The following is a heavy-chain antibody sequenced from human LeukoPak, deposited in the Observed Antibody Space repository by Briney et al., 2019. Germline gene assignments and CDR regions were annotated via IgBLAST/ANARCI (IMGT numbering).Heavy chain of an antibody. V-gene: IGHV3-33*01. J-gene: IGHJ3*02. D-gene: IGHD5-12*01. Sequence: GRSLRLSCAASGFTFSSYGMHWVRQAPGKGLEWVAVIWYDGSNKYYADSVKGRFTISRDNSKNTLYLQMNSLRAKDTAVYYCARDAYIVATIPQAHDAFDIWGQGTMVTVSS. CDR3: ARDAYIVATIPQAHDAFDI. CDR2: IWYDGSNK. CDR1: GFTFSSYG.